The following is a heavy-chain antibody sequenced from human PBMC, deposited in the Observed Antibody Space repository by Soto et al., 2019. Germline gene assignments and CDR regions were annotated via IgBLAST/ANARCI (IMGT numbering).Heavy chain of an antibody. CDR1: GYTFTSFY. D-gene: IGHD7-27*01. CDR2: INPNGGST. V-gene: IGHV1-46*01. Sequence: QVQLVQSGAEVKNPGASVKLSCKASGYTFTSFYIHWVRQAPGQGLEWMAIINPNGGSTNYAPNLQGRVTLTRDTSTNTVYIELSSLGSEDKAVYYCARGLTSGDYWGQGTLVTVSS. J-gene: IGHJ4*02. CDR3: ARGLTSGDY.